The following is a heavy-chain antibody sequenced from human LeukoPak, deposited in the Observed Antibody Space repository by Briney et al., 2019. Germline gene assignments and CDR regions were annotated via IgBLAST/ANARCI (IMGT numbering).Heavy chain of an antibody. CDR2: IYWDDDK. CDR1: GFSLSTNGVG. D-gene: IGHD3-9*01. V-gene: IGHV2-5*02. CDR3: AHSLKSYDILTGYYNPYFDY. J-gene: IGHJ4*02. Sequence: SGPVLVNPTQTLTLTCTFSGFSLSTNGVGVGWIRQPPGKALEWLALIYWDDDKRYSPSLKSRLTITKDTSKNQVVLTMTNMDPVDTATYYCAHSLKSYDILTGYYNPYFDYWGRGTLVTFSS.